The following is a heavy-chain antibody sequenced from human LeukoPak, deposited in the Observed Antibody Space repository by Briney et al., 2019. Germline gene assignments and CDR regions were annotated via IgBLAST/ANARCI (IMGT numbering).Heavy chain of an antibody. J-gene: IGHJ3*02. D-gene: IGHD6-13*01. CDR1: GFTFSNAW. CDR2: IKGKTDGGTT. V-gene: IGHV3-15*01. Sequence: GGSLRLSCAASGFTFSNAWMSWVRQAPGKGLEWVGRIKGKTDGGTTDYAAPVKGRFTISRDDSKNTLYLQMNSLKTEDTAVYYCAKVVWEQQLVLFDAFDIWGQGTMVTVSS. CDR3: AKVVWEQQLVLFDAFDI.